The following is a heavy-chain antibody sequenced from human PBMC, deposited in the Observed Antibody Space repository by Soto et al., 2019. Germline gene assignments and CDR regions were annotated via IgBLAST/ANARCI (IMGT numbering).Heavy chain of an antibody. CDR1: GFTFSNAW. CDR3: TTGYYYGSGSYYNPDYYYYYGMDV. D-gene: IGHD3-10*01. CDR2: IKSKTDGGTT. V-gene: IGHV3-15*01. Sequence: GGSLRLACAASGFTFSNAWMSWVRQAPGKGLEWVGRIKSKTDGGTTDYAAPVKGRFTISRDDSKNTLYLQMNSLKTEDTAVYYCTTGYYYGSGSYYNPDYYYYYGMDVWGQGTTVTVS. J-gene: IGHJ6*02.